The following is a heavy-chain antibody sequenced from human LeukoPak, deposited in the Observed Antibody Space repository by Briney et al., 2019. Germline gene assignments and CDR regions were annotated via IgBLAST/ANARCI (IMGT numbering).Heavy chain of an antibody. V-gene: IGHV1-2*02. CDR1: GYTFTDYY. CDR3: ARKYDILTGYANWFDP. CDR2: INPNSGDT. D-gene: IGHD3-9*01. Sequence: ASVKVSCKASGYTFTDYYMHWVRQAPGRGLEWMGWINPNSGDTKYAQKFQGRVTMTRDTSSSTANMELSRLRSDDTAVYYCARKYDILTGYANWFDPWGQGTLVTVSS. J-gene: IGHJ5*02.